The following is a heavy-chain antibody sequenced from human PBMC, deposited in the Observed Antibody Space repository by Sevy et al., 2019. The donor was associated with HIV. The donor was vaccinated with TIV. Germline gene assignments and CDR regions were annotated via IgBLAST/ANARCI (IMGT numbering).Heavy chain of an antibody. J-gene: IGHJ6*02. D-gene: IGHD3-22*01. V-gene: IGHV3-23*01. Sequence: GGSLRLSCAASGFTFSSYAMSWVRQAPGKGLEWVSAISGSGGSTYYGDSVKGRFTISRDMSKNTLYLQVNSLRAEDTAVYYCAKDRYYDSSASTHRDYYYGMDVWGQGTTVTVSS. CDR2: ISGSGGST. CDR3: AKDRYYDSSASTHRDYYYGMDV. CDR1: GFTFSSYA.